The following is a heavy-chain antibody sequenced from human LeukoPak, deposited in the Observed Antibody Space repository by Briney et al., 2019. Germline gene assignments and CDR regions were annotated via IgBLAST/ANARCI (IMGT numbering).Heavy chain of an antibody. CDR3: ASDWSAAVYAPFDS. D-gene: IGHD5/OR15-5a*01. V-gene: IGHV3-30*04. CDR1: GFSFNTFA. Sequence: PWGSLRLSCAASGFSFNTFAMHWVRQAPDKGLEWVAVISDDGSKKYHADSVKGRFSISRDNSENTLYLQMESLRNEDTAVYYCASDWSAAVYAPFDSWGQGTLVTVSS. J-gene: IGHJ4*02. CDR2: ISDDGSKK.